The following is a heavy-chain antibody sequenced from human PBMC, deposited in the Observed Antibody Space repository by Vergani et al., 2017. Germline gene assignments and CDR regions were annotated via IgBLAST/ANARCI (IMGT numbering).Heavy chain of an antibody. J-gene: IGHJ4*02. CDR2: IQFDGSNQ. CDR3: AKHFRGWGIDY. Sequence: QVQLVESGGGVVQRGGSLRLSCATSGFTLSNYDMPRFRQGPGKGLEFVAFIQFDGSNQYYADSVKGRFTLSRDFSKNTLYLQMNSLRTDDTATYYCAKHFRGWGIDYWGQGTQVIVSS. D-gene: IGHD3-16*01. V-gene: IGHV3-30*02. CDR1: GFTLSNYD.